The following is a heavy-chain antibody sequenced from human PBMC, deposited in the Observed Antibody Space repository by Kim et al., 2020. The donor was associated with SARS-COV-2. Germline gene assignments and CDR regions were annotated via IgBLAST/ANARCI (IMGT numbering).Heavy chain of an antibody. J-gene: IGHJ4*02. Sequence: SETLSLTCTVSGGSISSSSYYWGLIRQPPGKGLEWIGSIYYSGSTYYNPSLKSRVTISVDTSKNQFSLKLSSVTAADTAVYYCARLKKDQGVDYWGQGTLVTVSS. CDR3: ARLKKDQGVDY. CDR2: IYYSGST. CDR1: GGSISSSSYY. V-gene: IGHV4-39*01.